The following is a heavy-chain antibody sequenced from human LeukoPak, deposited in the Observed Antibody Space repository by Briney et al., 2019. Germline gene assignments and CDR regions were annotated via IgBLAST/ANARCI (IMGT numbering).Heavy chain of an antibody. CDR1: GYSFTSYW. CDR3: ARRRGLSVWYFDL. Sequence: GESLKISCNGSGYSFTSYWIGWVRQMPGKGLEWMGIIYPGDSDTRYSPSFQGHVTISADKSISTAYLQWSSLKASDTAMYYCARRRGLSVWYFDLWGRGTLVTVSS. J-gene: IGHJ2*01. V-gene: IGHV5-51*01. D-gene: IGHD2-15*01. CDR2: IYPGDSDT.